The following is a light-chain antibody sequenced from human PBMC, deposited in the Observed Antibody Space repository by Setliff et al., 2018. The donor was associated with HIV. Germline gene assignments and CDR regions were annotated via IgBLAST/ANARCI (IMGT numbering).Light chain of an antibody. J-gene: IGLJ1*01. CDR2: GNK. CDR1: SSNMGPGST. CDR3: QSYDTSLNSYV. Sequence: QSALAQPPSVSGAPGRRVTDSCTGSSSNMGPGSTVNWYRLLPGTAPKLLIFGNKKRPSGVPDRFSGAKSGTSASLAISGLQAEDEADYYCQSYDTSLNSYVFGSGTKVTVL. V-gene: IGLV1-40*01.